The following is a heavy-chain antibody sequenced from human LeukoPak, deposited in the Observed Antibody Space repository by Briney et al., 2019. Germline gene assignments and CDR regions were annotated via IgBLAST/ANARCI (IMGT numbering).Heavy chain of an antibody. V-gene: IGHV1-46*01. CDR3: ARGVRYFDWLVVVEFGMDV. Sequence: ASVKVSCKASGYTFTSYYMHWVRQAPGQGLEWMGIINPSGGSTNYAQKFQGRVTMTRDTSTSTVYMELSSLRSEDTAVYYCARGVRYFDWLVVVEFGMDVWGKGTTVTVSS. CDR1: GYTFTSYY. J-gene: IGHJ6*04. CDR2: INPSGGST. D-gene: IGHD3-9*01.